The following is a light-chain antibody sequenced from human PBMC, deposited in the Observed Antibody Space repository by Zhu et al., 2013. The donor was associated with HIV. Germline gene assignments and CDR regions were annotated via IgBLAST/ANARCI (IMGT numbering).Light chain of an antibody. V-gene: IGLV1-51*01. CDR3: GTWDSSLSAEV. CDR2: DNN. Sequence: QSVLTRPPSVSAAPGQKVTISCSGSSSNIGNNYISWYQQLPGTAPKLPIYDNNKRPSGIPDRFSGSKSGTSATLGITGLQTGDEADYYCGTWDSSLSAEVFGTGTKVTVL. J-gene: IGLJ1*01. CDR1: SSNIGNNY.